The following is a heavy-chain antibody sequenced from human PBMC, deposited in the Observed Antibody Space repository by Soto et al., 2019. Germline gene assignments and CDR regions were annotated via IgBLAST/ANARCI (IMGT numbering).Heavy chain of an antibody. Sequence: SETLSLTCSVSGGSISDYYWSWIRQPPGQGLEWIGYIYHSGRTNYNPSLRSRVTISVDTSKTQFSLKLSSVTAADTAVYYCARVIITCLHHPSHWFAPWGQGTLVIVSS. CDR2: IYHSGRT. CDR3: ARVIITCLHHPSHWFAP. CDR1: GGSISDYY. V-gene: IGHV4-59*01. J-gene: IGHJ5*02. D-gene: IGHD3-16*01.